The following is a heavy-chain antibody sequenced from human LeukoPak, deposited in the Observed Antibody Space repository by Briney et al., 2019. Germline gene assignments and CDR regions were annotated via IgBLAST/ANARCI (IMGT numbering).Heavy chain of an antibody. CDR3: ARGRQPRYCSSTSCYWFDP. CDR1: GGSISSGSSY. J-gene: IGHJ5*02. Sequence: SETLSLTCTVPGGSISSGSSYWSWIRQPAGKGLEWIGRIYTSGSTNYNPSLKSRVTISVDTSKNQFSLKLSSVTAADTAVYYCARGRQPRYCSSTSCYWFDPWGQGTLVTVSS. CDR2: IYTSGST. D-gene: IGHD2-2*01. V-gene: IGHV4-61*02.